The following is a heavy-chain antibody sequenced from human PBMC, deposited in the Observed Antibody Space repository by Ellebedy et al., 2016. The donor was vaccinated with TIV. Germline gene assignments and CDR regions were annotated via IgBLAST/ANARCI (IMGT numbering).Heavy chain of an antibody. CDR3: ARGKEEYSSSLSV. V-gene: IGHV6-1*01. CDR2: TYYRSKWPN. J-gene: IGHJ6*02. Sequence: MPSETLSLTCAIPGDRVSYNGVTWNWIRQSPSRGLEWLGRTYYRSKWPNDYPVSVKSRIRINPDTSKNQFSLQLNSVTPEDTAVYYCARGKEEYSSSLSVWGQGTAVTVSS. CDR1: GDRVSYNGVT. D-gene: IGHD6-6*01.